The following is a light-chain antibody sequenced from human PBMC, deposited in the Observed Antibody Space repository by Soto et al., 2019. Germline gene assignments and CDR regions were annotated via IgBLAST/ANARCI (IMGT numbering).Light chain of an antibody. CDR2: GAS. CDR1: QSVNTK. J-gene: IGKJ2*01. CDR3: QQDNNWST. V-gene: IGKV3-15*01. Sequence: ETVMTQAPATLSVSPGERATLSCRASQSVNTKLACYQHKVGQAPSLLIYGASTRATGIPTMFSGSGSGTEFTLTISSLQYEDCASYFCQQDNNWSTFGPGTKLELK.